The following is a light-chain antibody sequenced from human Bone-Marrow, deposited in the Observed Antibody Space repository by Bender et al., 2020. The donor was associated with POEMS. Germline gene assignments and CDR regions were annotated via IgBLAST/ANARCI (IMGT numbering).Light chain of an antibody. CDR3: QAWDSITNV. V-gene: IGLV3-1*01. CDR2: QDS. Sequence: SYEVTQPPSVSVSPGQTASITCSGDKLGDKFVSWYQQKPGQSPVLVMFQDSTRPSGIPERFSGSNSGNRATLTIGGTQAMDEADYYCQAWDSITNVFGPGTKVTVL. CDR1: KLGDKF. J-gene: IGLJ1*01.